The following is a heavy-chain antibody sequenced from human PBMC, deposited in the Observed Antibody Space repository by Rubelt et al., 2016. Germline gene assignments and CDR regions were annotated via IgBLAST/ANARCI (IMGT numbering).Heavy chain of an antibody. J-gene: IGHJ6*02. CDR2: IYYSGST. V-gene: IGHV4-31*03. D-gene: IGHD4-17*01. CDR3: ARATVTRLGGGGYGMDV. Sequence: QVQLQESGPGLVKPSQTLSLTCTVSGGSISSGGYYLSWIRQHPGKGLEWIGYIYYSGSTYYNPSLNSRGPISVDTSKNQFSLQLSSVTAADTAVYYCARATVTRLGGGGYGMDVWGQGTTVTVSS. CDR1: GGSISSGGYY.